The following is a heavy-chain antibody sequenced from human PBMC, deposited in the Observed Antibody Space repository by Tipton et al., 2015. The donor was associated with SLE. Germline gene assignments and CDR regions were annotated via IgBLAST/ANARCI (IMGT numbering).Heavy chain of an antibody. V-gene: IGHV4-34*01. CDR2: INQSGST. Sequence: TLSLTCAVYGGSFSVCYWSWIRQSPGKGLEWIGEINQSGSTNYNPSLKGRVTISVDTSKNQFSLKLSSVTAADTAIYYCARRRGVAGTDDAFDIWGRGTKVTVSS. CDR3: ARRRGVAGTDDAFDI. D-gene: IGHD6-19*01. CDR1: GGSFSVCY. J-gene: IGHJ3*02.